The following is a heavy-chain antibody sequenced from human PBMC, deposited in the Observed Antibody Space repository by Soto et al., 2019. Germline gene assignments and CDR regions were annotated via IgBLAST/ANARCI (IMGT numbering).Heavy chain of an antibody. Sequence: EEQVVESGRDLVQPGGSLRLSCATSGFTFSNYWMTWVRLPPGKGLEWVANIKHDGSEKYYADSVRGRFTISRDNAKNSLYLRLNSLRAQYTGVYFCVRYYDFWTAYSLFDYWGRRTVVTVSS. V-gene: IGHV3-7*01. CDR1: GFTFSNYW. CDR2: IKHDGSEK. J-gene: IGHJ4*02. CDR3: VRYYDFWTAYSLFDY. D-gene: IGHD3-3*01.